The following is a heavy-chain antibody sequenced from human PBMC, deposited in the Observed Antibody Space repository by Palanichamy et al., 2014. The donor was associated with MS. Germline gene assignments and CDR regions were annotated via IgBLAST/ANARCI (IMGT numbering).Heavy chain of an antibody. V-gene: IGHV4-59*02. CDR1: GGSVSSYY. J-gene: IGHJ5*02. Sequence: QVQLQESGPGLVKPSETLSLTCTVSGGSVSSYYWSWIRQPPGKGLEWIGYIYYSGSTNYNPSLKSRLTISIDTSKNQFSLKLSSVTAADTAVYYCAGIMIQTPPPRWFDPWGQGTLVTVSS. CDR2: IYYSGST. CDR3: AGIMIQTPPPRWFDP. D-gene: IGHD3-16*01.